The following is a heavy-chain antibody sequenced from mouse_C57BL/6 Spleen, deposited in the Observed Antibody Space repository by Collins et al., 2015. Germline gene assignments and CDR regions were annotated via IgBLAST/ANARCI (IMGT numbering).Heavy chain of an antibody. D-gene: IGHD1-1*01. CDR3: ARPYYYGSTWFAY. Sequence: EVQLQQSGAELVKPGASVKLSCTASGFNIKDTYMHWVKQRPEQGLEWIGRIDPANGNTKYDPKFQGKATITADTSSNTAYLQLSSLTSEDTAVYYCARPYYYGSTWFAYWGPRDSGHCLC. CDR2: IDPANGNT. CDR1: GFNIKDTY. V-gene: IGHV14-3*02. J-gene: IGHJ3*01.